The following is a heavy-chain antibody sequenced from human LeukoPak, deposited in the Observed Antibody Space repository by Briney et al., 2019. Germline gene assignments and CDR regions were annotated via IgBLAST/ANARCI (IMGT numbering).Heavy chain of an antibody. CDR2: ISSSGSTI. J-gene: IGHJ2*01. V-gene: IGHV3-48*03. CDR3: ARDIYDSSGYLYFDL. CDR1: GFTFSSYE. D-gene: IGHD3-22*01. Sequence: PGGSLRLSCAASGFTFSSYEMNWVRQAPGKGLEWVSYISSSGSTIYYADFVKGRFTISRDNAKNSLYLQMNSLRAEDTAVYYCARDIYDSSGYLYFDLWGRGTLVTVSS.